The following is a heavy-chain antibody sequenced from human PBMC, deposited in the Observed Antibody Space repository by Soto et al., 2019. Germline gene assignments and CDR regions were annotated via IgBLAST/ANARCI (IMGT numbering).Heavy chain of an antibody. CDR2: IYYSGST. V-gene: IGHV4-30-4*01. CDR3: AREAPEGGSDYYYGMDV. CDR1: AGSISSGDYY. D-gene: IGHD3-10*01. Sequence: QVQLQESGPGLVKPSQTLSLTCTVSAGSISSGDYYWSWIRQPPGKGLEWIGYIYYSGSTYYNPSLKSRVTITVDTSKNQFSLKLSSVTAADTAVYYCAREAPEGGSDYYYGMDVWGQGTTVTVSS. J-gene: IGHJ6*02.